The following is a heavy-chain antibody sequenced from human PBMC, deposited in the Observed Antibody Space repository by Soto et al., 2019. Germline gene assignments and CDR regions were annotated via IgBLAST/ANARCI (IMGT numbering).Heavy chain of an antibody. CDR3: ARVTPSGYDLAYYYGMDV. V-gene: IGHV1-18*01. Sequence: QVQLVQSGAEVKKPGASVKVSCKAFGYTFSSYGISWVRQAPGQGLEWMGWISGYNGNTNSAQKLQDRVTMTTDTSTSTAYMELRSLTSDDTAVYYCARVTPSGYDLAYYYGMDVWGQGTTVTVSS. J-gene: IGHJ6*02. CDR2: ISGYNGNT. CDR1: GYTFSSYG. D-gene: IGHD5-12*01.